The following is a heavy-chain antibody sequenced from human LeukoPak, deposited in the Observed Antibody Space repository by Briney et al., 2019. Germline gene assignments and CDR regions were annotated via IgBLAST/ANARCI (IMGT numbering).Heavy chain of an antibody. CDR3: ARVTHDGGY. J-gene: IGHJ4*02. Sequence: GGSLRLSCAASGLTFSSYEMNWVRQAPGKGLEWVSYISSSGSTIYYADSVKGRFTISRDNAKNSLYLQMNSLRAEDTAVYYCARVTHDGGYWGQGTLVTVSS. V-gene: IGHV3-48*03. CDR1: GLTFSSYE. CDR2: ISSSGSTI.